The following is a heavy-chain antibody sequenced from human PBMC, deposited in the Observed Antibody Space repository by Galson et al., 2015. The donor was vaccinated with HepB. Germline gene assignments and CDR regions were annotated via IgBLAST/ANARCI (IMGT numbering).Heavy chain of an antibody. D-gene: IGHD1-26*01. Sequence: SETLSLTCTVSGGSISSYYWSWIRQPPGKGLEWIGYIYYSGSTNYNPSLKSRVTISVDTSKNQFSLKLSSVTAADTAVYYCAGEVGATKIDYWGQGTLVTVSS. CDR1: GGSISSYY. CDR3: AGEVGATKIDY. CDR2: IYYSGST. J-gene: IGHJ4*02. V-gene: IGHV4-59*01.